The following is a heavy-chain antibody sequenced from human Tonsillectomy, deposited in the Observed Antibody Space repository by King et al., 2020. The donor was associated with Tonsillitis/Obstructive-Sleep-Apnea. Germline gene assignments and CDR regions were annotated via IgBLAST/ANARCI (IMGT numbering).Heavy chain of an antibody. D-gene: IGHD3-16*01. CDR2: IIPILRIA. CDR3: ARGGHYYYYYYMDV. CDR1: GGTFNTYA. Sequence: QLVQSGAEVKKPGSSVKLSCKASGGTFNTYAISWVRQAPGQGLEWMGRIIPILRIANYAQKFQGRVTITADKSTSTAYMELSSLRSEDTAVYYCARGGHYYYYYYMDVWGKGTTVTVSS. J-gene: IGHJ6*03. V-gene: IGHV1-69*09.